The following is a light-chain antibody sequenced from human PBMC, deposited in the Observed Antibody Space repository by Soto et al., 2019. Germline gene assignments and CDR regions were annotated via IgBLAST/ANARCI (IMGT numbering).Light chain of an antibody. Sequence: SVLTQPASGSGSPGQSITISCTGTSSDVGSYNLVSWYQQHPGKAPKLMIYEGSKRPSGVSNRFSGSKSGNTASLTISGLRAEDEADYYCCSYAGSSTSYVFGTGTKVTVL. J-gene: IGLJ1*01. V-gene: IGLV2-23*01. CDR2: EGS. CDR1: SSDVGSYNL. CDR3: CSYAGSSTSYV.